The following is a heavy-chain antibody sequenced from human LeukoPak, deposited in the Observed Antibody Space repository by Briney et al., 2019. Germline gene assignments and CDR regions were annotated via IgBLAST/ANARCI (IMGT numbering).Heavy chain of an antibody. V-gene: IGHV3-30*18. J-gene: IGHJ6*03. CDR3: AKVFRHSSSSQGGYYYYYMDV. CDR2: ISYDGSNK. CDR1: GFTFSSYG. Sequence: PGGSLRLSCAASGFTFSSYGMHWVRQAPGKGLEWVAVISYDGSNKYYADSVKGRFTISRDNSKNTLYLQMNSLRAEDTAVYYCAKVFRHSSSSQGGYYYYYMDVWGKGTTVTVSS. D-gene: IGHD6-6*01.